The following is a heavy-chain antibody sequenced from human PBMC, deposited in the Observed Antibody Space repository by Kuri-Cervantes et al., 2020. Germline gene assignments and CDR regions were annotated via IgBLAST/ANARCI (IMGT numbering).Heavy chain of an antibody. V-gene: IGHV3-53*05. D-gene: IGHD3-22*01. CDR1: GFTVSSNY. J-gene: IGHJ4*02. CDR3: AREGYYDSSDYYYANYFDY. Sequence: GESLKISCAASGFTVSSNYMSWVRQAPGKGLEWVSVIYSGGSTYYADSVKGRFTISRDNSKNTLYLQMNSLRAEDTAVYYCAREGYYDSSDYYYANYFDYWGQGTLVTVSS. CDR2: IYSGGST.